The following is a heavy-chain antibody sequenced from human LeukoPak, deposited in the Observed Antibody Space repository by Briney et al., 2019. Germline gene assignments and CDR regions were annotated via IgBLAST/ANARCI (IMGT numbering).Heavy chain of an antibody. CDR1: GFTFSSYS. V-gene: IGHV3-48*01. CDR3: AKRPSSSAGYFDY. Sequence: PGGSLRLSCAASGFTFSSYSMNWVRQAPGKGLEWVSYISSSSSTIYYADSVKGRFTISRDNAKNSLYLQMNNLRVEDTAVYYCAKRPSSSAGYFDYWGQGTLVTVSP. J-gene: IGHJ4*02. D-gene: IGHD6-6*01. CDR2: ISSSSSTI.